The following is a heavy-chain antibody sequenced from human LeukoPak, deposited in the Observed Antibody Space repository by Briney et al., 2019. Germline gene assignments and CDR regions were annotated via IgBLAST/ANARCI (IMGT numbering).Heavy chain of an antibody. CDR1: GGSFSGYY. J-gene: IGHJ4*02. CDR3: ATRDILTGYAFDY. V-gene: IGHV4-34*01. D-gene: IGHD3-9*01. CDR2: INHSGST. Sequence: SETLSLTCAVYGGSFSGYYWSWIRQPPGKGLEWIGEINHSGSTNYNPSLKSRVTISVDTSKNQFSLKLSSVTAADTAVYYCATRDILTGYAFDYWGQGTLVTVSS.